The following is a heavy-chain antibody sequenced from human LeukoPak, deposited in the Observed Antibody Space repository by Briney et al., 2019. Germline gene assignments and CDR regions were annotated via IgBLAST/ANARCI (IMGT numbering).Heavy chain of an antibody. D-gene: IGHD6-13*01. CDR3: ARDWGPNSSSWFRKYYFDY. CDR1: GYTFTSYY. J-gene: IGHJ4*02. Sequence: GASVKVSCKASGYTFTSYYMHWVRQAPRQGLEWMGWINPNSGGANYAQKFQGRVTMTRDTSISTAYMELSRLRSDDTAVYYCARDWGPNSSSWFRKYYFDYWGQGTLVTVSS. V-gene: IGHV1-2*02. CDR2: INPNSGGA.